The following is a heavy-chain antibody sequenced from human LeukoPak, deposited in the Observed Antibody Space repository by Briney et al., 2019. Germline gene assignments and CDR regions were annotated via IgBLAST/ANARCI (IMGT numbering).Heavy chain of an antibody. Sequence: SETLSLTCTVSGGSSSSSSYYWGWIRQPPGKGLEWIGSIYYSGSTYYNPSLKSRVTISVDTSKNQFSLKLRSVTAADTAVYYCARVGIVVATAIYWYFDLWGRGTLVTVSS. CDR3: ARVGIVVATAIYWYFDL. CDR2: IYYSGST. D-gene: IGHD2-21*02. CDR1: GGSSSSSSYY. J-gene: IGHJ2*01. V-gene: IGHV4-39*07.